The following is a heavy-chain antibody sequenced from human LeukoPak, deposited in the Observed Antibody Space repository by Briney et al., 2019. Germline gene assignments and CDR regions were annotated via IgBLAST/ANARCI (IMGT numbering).Heavy chain of an antibody. CDR1: GFTFSDHY. CDR3: ARVKMQLLFFDL. Sequence: GGSLCLSCAASGFTFSDHYMDWVRQAPGKGLEWVGRSRNKAKSVPTEYAASLPGRFTVSRHDSKNSLYLQMNSLTTEDTAVYYCARVKMQLLFFDLWGRGTLVTVSS. D-gene: IGHD3-16*02. V-gene: IGHV3-72*01. CDR2: SRNKAKSVPT. J-gene: IGHJ2*01.